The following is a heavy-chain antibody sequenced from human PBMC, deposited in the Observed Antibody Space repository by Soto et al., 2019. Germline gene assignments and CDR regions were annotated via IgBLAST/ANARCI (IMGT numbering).Heavy chain of an antibody. CDR1: GGSISSSNW. Sequence: QVQLQESGPGLVKPSGTLSLTCAVSGGSISSSNWWSWVRQPPGKGLEWIGEIYHSGNTNYNPSLKSRVTVAVDKSRNQFSRKLGSGTGADTAVYYCARRWGEGRVDYWDQGTLVTVSS. CDR3: ARRWGEGRVDY. D-gene: IGHD3-10*01. V-gene: IGHV4-4*02. CDR2: IYHSGNT. J-gene: IGHJ4*02.